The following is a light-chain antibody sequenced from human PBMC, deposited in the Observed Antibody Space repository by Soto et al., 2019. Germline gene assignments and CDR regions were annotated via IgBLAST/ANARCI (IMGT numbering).Light chain of an antibody. CDR3: SSYTGSTTLVL. V-gene: IGLV2-14*01. CDR2: GVS. J-gene: IGLJ2*01. Sequence: QSALTQPASVSGSPGQSITISCTGTSSDVGGYNYVSWYQQHPDKAPKLMIYGVSNRPSGVSNRFSGSKSGNTAALTISGRQAEDDADYYCSSYTGSTTLVLFGGGTKLTVL. CDR1: SSDVGGYNY.